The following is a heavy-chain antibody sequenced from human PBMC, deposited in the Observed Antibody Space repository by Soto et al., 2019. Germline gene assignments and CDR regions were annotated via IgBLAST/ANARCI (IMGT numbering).Heavy chain of an antibody. CDR3: TKDVTGDIGADF. Sequence: GGSLRLSCAASGFAFSNCAMSWVRQAPGKGLEWVSTIKTSGDTTFYADPVKGRFTTSRDDSKNTLYLQMNSLRAEDTATYYCTKDVTGDIGADFWGQGAPVTVSS. J-gene: IGHJ4*02. D-gene: IGHD2-21*02. V-gene: IGHV3-23*05. CDR2: IKTSGDTT. CDR1: GFAFSNCA.